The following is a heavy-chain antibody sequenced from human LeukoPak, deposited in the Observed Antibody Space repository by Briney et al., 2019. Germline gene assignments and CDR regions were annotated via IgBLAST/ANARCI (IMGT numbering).Heavy chain of an antibody. CDR1: GLIFRIYS. V-gene: IGHV3-21*01. CDR2: ISNSGSYM. D-gene: IGHD3-16*02. J-gene: IGHJ3*01. Sequence: PGGSLRLSCAGSGLIFRIYSMHWVRQAPGKGPEWVSSISNSGSYMSYADSVKGRFTISRDNGKDSLYLQMNSLRAEDTAVYYCATDTSFYHYDTGPAALNLWGPGTMVTVSS. CDR3: ATDTSFYHYDTGPAALNL.